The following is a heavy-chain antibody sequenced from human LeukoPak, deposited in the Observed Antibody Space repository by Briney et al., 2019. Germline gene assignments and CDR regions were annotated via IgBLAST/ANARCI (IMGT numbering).Heavy chain of an antibody. Sequence: SETLSLTCAVYGGSFSGYYWSWIRRPPGKGLEWIGEINHSGSTNYNPSLKSRVTISVDTSKNQFSLKLSSVTAADTAVYYCARAVRWVAAAGPALHFDYWGQGTLVTVSS. CDR2: INHSGST. J-gene: IGHJ4*02. CDR1: GGSFSGYY. D-gene: IGHD6-13*01. CDR3: ARAVRWVAAAGPALHFDY. V-gene: IGHV4-34*01.